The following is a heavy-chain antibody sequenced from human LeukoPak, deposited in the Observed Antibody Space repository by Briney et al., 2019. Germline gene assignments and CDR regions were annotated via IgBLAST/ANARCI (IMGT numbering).Heavy chain of an antibody. V-gene: IGHV3-48*01. CDR2: ISSSSSTI. CDR3: ARGQRWLTPTPPDY. D-gene: IGHD5-12*01. CDR1: GFTFSSYS. J-gene: IGHJ4*02. Sequence: PGGSLRLSCAASGFTFSSYSMNWVRQAPGKGLEWVSYISSSSSTIYYADSVKGRFTISRDNAKNSLYLQMNSLRAEDTAVYYCARGQRWLTPTPPDYWGQGILVTVSS.